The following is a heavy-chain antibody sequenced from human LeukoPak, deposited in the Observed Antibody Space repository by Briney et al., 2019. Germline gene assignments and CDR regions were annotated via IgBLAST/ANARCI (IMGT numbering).Heavy chain of an antibody. CDR3: ARTMIVVVIPYGAFDI. Sequence: SMKVSCKASGGTFSSYAISWVRQAPGQGLEWMGGIIPIFGTANYAQKFQGRVTITTDESTSTAYMELSSLRSEDTAVYYCARTMIVVVIPYGAFDIWGQGTMVTVSS. J-gene: IGHJ3*02. V-gene: IGHV1-69*05. CDR2: IIPIFGTA. D-gene: IGHD3-22*01. CDR1: GGTFSSYA.